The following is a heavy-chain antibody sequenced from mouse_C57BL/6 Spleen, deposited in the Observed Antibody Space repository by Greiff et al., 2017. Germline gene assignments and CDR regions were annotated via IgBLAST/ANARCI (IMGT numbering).Heavy chain of an antibody. J-gene: IGHJ4*01. D-gene: IGHD2-4*01. CDR2: IDPNSGGT. V-gene: IGHV1-72*01. Sequence: QVHVKQPGAELVKPGASVKLSCKASGYTFTSYWMHWVKQRPGRGLEWIGRIDPNSGGTKYNEKFKSKATLTVDKPSSTAYMQLSSLTSEDSAVYYCARSEFRLDYAMDYWGQGTSVTVSS. CDR3: ARSEFRLDYAMDY. CDR1: GYTFTSYW.